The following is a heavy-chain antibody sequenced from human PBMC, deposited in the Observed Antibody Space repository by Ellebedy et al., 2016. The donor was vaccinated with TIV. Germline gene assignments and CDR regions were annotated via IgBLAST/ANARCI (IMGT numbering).Heavy chain of an antibody. V-gene: IGHV3-33*01. CDR2: IWSDGTAK. CDR1: EFTFSTYP. D-gene: IGHD2-15*01. CDR3: ARELGGSGGSDFDY. J-gene: IGHJ4*02. Sequence: GESLKISCAASEFTFSTYPMHWVRHAPGKGLEWVAVIWSDGTAKFYAESVKGRFTISRDNSQNTLYLEMNSLRADDTALYYCARELGGSGGSDFDYWGQGTLVTVSS.